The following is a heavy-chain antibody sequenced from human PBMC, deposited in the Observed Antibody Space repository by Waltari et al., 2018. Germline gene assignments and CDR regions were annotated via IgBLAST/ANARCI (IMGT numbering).Heavy chain of an antibody. D-gene: IGHD1-26*01. CDR2: IYYSGST. V-gene: IGHV4-59*01. CDR1: GGSISSYY. J-gene: IGHJ4*02. CDR3: ARFIVGATNLGYYFDY. Sequence: QVQLQESGPGLVKPSETLSLTCTVSGGSISSYYWSWIRQPPGKGLEWIGYIYYSGSTNYNPSLKSRVTISVDTSKNQFSLKLSSVTAADTAVYYCARFIVGATNLGYYFDYWGQGTLVTVSS.